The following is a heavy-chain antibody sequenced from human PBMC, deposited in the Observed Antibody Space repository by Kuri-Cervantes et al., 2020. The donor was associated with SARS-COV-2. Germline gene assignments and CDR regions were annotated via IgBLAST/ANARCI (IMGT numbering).Heavy chain of an antibody. D-gene: IGHD3-16*01. CDR2: ISYDGNNK. J-gene: IGHJ6*03. CDR1: GLSFRTYS. Sequence: GGSLRLSCAASGLSFRTYSMNWVRQAPGKGLEWVAAISYDGNNKYFADSVRGRFTVSRDNSKNTLYLEMDGLRPEDTAVYYCARDMTFDEYGDYFYYYMDVWGKGPRSPSP. CDR3: ARDMTFDEYGDYFYYYMDV. V-gene: IGHV3-30*04.